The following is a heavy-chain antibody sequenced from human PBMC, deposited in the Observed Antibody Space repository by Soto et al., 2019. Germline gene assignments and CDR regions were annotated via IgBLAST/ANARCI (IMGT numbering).Heavy chain of an antibody. D-gene: IGHD3-3*01. J-gene: IGHJ5*02. CDR1: GYTLTSYY. V-gene: IGHV1-46*01. CDR2: INPSGGST. CDR3: ARGFPLWFDP. Sequence: GASVKVSCKAPGYTLTSYYMHWVRQAPGQGLEWMGIINPSGGSTNYAQKFQGRVTITRDTSASTAYMELSSLRSEDTAVYYCARGFPLWFDPWGQGTLVTVSS.